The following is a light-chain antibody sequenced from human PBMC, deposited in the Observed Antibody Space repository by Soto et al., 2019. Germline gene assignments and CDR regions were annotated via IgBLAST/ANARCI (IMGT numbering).Light chain of an antibody. V-gene: IGLV2-11*01. CDR2: DVS. CDR1: SSDVGAYNF. CDR3: CSYAGTYSPV. J-gene: IGLJ2*01. Sequence: QSALTQPPSMSGSPGQSVTISCTGTSSDVGAYNFVSWYQQYPGKAPKLIIFDVSARPSGVPDRFSGSKSGNTASLTISGLQADDEADYYCCSYAGTYSPVLGGGTKLTVL.